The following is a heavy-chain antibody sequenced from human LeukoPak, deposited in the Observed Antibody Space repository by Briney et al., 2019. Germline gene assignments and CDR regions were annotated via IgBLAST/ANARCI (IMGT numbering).Heavy chain of an antibody. V-gene: IGHV1-69*05. CDR1: GGTFSSYA. J-gene: IGHJ5*02. Sequence: SVKVSCKASGGTFSSYAISWVRQAPGQGLEWMGRIIPIFGTANYAQKFQGRVTITTDESTSTAYMELSSLRSEDTAVYYCARCPYDYSDYGTVTLYNWFDPWGQGTLVTVSS. D-gene: IGHD4-11*01. CDR3: ARCPYDYSDYGTVTLYNWFDP. CDR2: IIPIFGTA.